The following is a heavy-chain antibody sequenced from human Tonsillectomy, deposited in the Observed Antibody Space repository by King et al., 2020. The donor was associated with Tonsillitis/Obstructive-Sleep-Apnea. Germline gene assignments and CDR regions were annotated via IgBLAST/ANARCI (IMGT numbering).Heavy chain of an antibody. Sequence: VQLQESGPGLVKPSETLSLTCTVSGGSISSYYWSWIRQPPGKGLEWIGYMYYSGSTSYNPSLKSRVTISVDTSKNQFSLNLNSVTAADTAVYYCARQGDYYYYGMDVWGQGTTVTVSS. CDR1: GGSISSYY. CDR2: MYYSGST. CDR3: ARQGDYYYYGMDV. D-gene: IGHD3-16*01. J-gene: IGHJ6*02. V-gene: IGHV4-59*08.